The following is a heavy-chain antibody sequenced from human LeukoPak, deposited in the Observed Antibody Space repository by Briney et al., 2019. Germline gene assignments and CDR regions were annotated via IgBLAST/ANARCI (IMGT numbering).Heavy chain of an antibody. CDR1: GFTFSSYN. D-gene: IGHD4-17*01. Sequence: GGSLRLSCAASGFTFSSYNMNWDRQAPGKGLEWVSSISSSSSYIYYADSVKGRFTISRDNAKNSLYLQMNSLRAEDTAVYYCVRDSSGDYLGYWGQGTLVTVSS. J-gene: IGHJ4*02. CDR2: ISSSSSYI. V-gene: IGHV3-21*01. CDR3: VRDSSGDYLGY.